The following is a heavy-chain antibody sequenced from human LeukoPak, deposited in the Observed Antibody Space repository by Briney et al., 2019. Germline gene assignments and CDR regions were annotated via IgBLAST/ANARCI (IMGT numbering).Heavy chain of an antibody. D-gene: IGHD1-1*01. Sequence: SPSETLSLTCAVYGGSFSGYYWSWIRQPPGKGLEWIGEINHSGSTNYNPSLKSRVTISVDTSKNQFSLKLSSVTAADTAVYYCASGSLRWKYFQHWGQGTLVTVSS. CDR3: ASGSLRWKYFQH. J-gene: IGHJ1*01. CDR2: INHSGST. V-gene: IGHV4-34*01. CDR1: GGSFSGYY.